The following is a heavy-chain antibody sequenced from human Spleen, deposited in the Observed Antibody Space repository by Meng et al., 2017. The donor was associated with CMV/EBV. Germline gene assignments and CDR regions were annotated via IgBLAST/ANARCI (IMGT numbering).Heavy chain of an antibody. J-gene: IGHJ2*01. CDR3: ARIGFLEGFLNHWSFNL. Sequence: ETLSLTCAASGFTFSSYWMSWVRQAPGKGLEWVANIKEDGSEKYYVDSVKGRFTISRDNAKNSLYLQMNSLRAEDTAFYYCARIGFLEGFLNHWSFNLWGRGTLVTVSS. CDR2: IKEDGSEK. D-gene: IGHD3-3*02. CDR1: GFTFSSYW. V-gene: IGHV3-7*01.